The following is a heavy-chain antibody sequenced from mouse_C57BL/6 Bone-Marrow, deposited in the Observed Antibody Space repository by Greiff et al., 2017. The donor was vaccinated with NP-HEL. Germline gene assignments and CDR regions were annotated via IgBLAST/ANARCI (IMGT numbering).Heavy chain of an antibody. CDR2: ISSGSSTI. Sequence: EVKLMESGGGLVKPGGSLKLSCAASGFTFSDYGMHWVRQAPEKGLEWVAYISSGSSTIYYADTVKGRFTISRDNAKNTLFLQMTSLRSEDTAMHYCAPYYYAPFAYWGQGTLVTVSA. V-gene: IGHV5-17*01. CDR3: APYYYAPFAY. J-gene: IGHJ3*01. D-gene: IGHD1-1*01. CDR1: GFTFSDYG.